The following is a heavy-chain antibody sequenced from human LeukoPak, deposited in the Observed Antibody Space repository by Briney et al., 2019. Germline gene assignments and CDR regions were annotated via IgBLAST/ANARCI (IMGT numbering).Heavy chain of an antibody. CDR3: ARADIVVVVAAAFDY. Sequence: GASVKASCKASGYTFTSYGISWVRQAPGQGLEWMGWISAYNGNTNYAQKLQGRVTMTTDTSTSTAYMELRSLRSDDTAVYYCARADIVVVVAAAFDYWGQGTLVTVSS. D-gene: IGHD2-15*01. CDR1: GYTFTSYG. V-gene: IGHV1-18*01. J-gene: IGHJ4*02. CDR2: ISAYNGNT.